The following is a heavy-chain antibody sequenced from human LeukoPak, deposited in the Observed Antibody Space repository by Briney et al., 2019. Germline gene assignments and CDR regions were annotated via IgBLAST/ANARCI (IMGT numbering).Heavy chain of an antibody. Sequence: ASVKVSCKTSGYTFSSYGISWVRQAPGQGPEWMGWISAYNGDTNSAPKLQGRVTMTKDTSTSTAYMELRSLRSDDTAVYYCARDLRSSSVYYFDYWGQGTLITVSS. V-gene: IGHV1-18*01. CDR3: ARDLRSSSVYYFDY. CDR2: ISAYNGDT. D-gene: IGHD6-6*01. J-gene: IGHJ4*02. CDR1: GYTFSSYG.